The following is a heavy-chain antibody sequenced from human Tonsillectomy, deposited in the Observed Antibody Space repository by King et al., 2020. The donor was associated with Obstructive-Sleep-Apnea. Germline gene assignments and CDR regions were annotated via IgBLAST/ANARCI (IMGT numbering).Heavy chain of an antibody. J-gene: IGHJ4*02. CDR3: ARDSSYCSGGSCYSADFDY. CDR1: GASFSSYY. D-gene: IGHD2-15*01. V-gene: IGHV4-59*01. Sequence: PLQESGPGLVKPSETLSLTCTVSGASFSSYYWSWIRQPPGKGLEWIGNFHDSGSTNYSPSLQRRVTISVDTSNNQFSLKLSSVTAADTAVYYCARDSSYCSGGSCYSADFDYWGQGTLVTVSS. CDR2: FHDSGST.